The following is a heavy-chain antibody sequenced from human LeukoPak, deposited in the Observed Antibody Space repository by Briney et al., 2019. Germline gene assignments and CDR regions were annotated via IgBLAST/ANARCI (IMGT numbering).Heavy chain of an antibody. Sequence: ASVKVSCKASGYTCTSYYMHWVRQAPGQGLEWMGIINPSGGSTSYAQKFQGRVTMTRDTSTSTVYMELSSLRSEDTAVYYCASSPASSRGSRYPLDYWGQGTLVTVSS. D-gene: IGHD2-15*01. CDR3: ASSPASSRGSRYPLDY. CDR2: INPSGGST. CDR1: GYTCTSYY. J-gene: IGHJ4*02. V-gene: IGHV1-46*01.